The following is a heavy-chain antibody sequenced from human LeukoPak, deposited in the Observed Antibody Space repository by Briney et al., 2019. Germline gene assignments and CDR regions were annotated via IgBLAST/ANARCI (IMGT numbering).Heavy chain of an antibody. D-gene: IGHD3-9*01. Sequence: EASVKVSCKASGYTFTSYDINWVRQATGQGLEWMGWMNPNSGNTGYAQKFQGRVTMTTDTSTSTAYMELRSLRSDDTAVYYCARDRTPLRYFDWLPMDDAFDIWGQGTMVTVSS. CDR2: MNPNSGNT. CDR3: ARDRTPLRYFDWLPMDDAFDI. J-gene: IGHJ3*02. V-gene: IGHV1-8*01. CDR1: GYTFTSYD.